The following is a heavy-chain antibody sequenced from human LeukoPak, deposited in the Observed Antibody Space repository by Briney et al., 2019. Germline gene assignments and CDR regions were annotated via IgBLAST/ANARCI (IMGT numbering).Heavy chain of an antibody. D-gene: IGHD3-22*01. CDR3: ARGYDSSGYSPDAFDI. J-gene: IGHJ3*02. CDR1: GYSISSGYY. Sequence: PSETLSLTCTVSGYSISSGYYWGWIGQPPGKGLEWIGSIYHSGSTYYNPSLKSRVTISVDTSKNQFSLKLSSVTAADTAVYYCARGYDSSGYSPDAFDIWGQGTMVTVSS. V-gene: IGHV4-38-2*02. CDR2: IYHSGST.